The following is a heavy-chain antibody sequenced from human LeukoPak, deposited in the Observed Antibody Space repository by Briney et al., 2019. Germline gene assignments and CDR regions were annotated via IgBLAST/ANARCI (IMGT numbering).Heavy chain of an antibody. CDR2: IIPIFGTA. V-gene: IGHV1-69*05. Sequence: SVTVSCKASGGTFSSYAISWVRQAPGQGPEWMGGIIPIFGTANYAQKFQGRVTITRDTTASTAYMELSSLRSEDTAIYYCARVNGYSFDYWGQGALVTVSS. D-gene: IGHD2-8*01. J-gene: IGHJ4*02. CDR1: GGTFSSYA. CDR3: ARVNGYSFDY.